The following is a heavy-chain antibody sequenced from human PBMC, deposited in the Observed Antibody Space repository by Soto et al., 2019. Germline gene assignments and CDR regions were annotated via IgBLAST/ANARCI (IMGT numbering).Heavy chain of an antibody. Sequence: GGSLRLSCAASGFTFSNYAMHWVRQAPGKGLEWVAVISYDGSNEYYADSVKGRFTISRDNSKNTESLQMNSLRAEDTAMYYCARLGFEYDTSTPYYNVLHYYGVDVWGQGTTVTVSS. J-gene: IGHJ6*02. D-gene: IGHD3-9*01. CDR2: ISYDGSNE. V-gene: IGHV3-30-3*01. CDR3: ARLGFEYDTSTPYYNVLHYYGVDV. CDR1: GFTFSNYA.